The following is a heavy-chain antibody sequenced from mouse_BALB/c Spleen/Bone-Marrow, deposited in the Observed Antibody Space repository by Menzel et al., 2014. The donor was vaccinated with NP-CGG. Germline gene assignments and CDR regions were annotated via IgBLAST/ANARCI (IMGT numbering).Heavy chain of an antibody. CDR3: ASYYYGSYGFAY. V-gene: IGHV14-3*02. CDR1: GFNIKDTY. CDR2: IDPANGNT. J-gene: IGHJ3*01. D-gene: IGHD1-1*01. Sequence: LSCTASGFNIKDTYMHWVKQRPEQGLEWIGRIDPANGNTKYDPKFQGKATITADTSSNTAYLQLSSLTSEDTAVYYCASYYYGSYGFAYWGQGTLVTVSA.